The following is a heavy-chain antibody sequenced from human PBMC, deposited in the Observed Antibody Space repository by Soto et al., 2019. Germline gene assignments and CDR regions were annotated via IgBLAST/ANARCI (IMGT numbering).Heavy chain of an antibody. Sequence: EVQLVESGGGLIQPGGSLRLSGAAFGFPVSSNYMSWVGQAPGKGLEWVSVIYSGGSTYYADSVKGRFTISRDNSKNTLYLQMNSLRAEDTAVYYCARDRVESGYPEYFQHWGQGTLVTVSS. J-gene: IGHJ1*01. D-gene: IGHD3-22*01. CDR1: GFPVSSNY. CDR3: ARDRVESGYPEYFQH. CDR2: IYSGGST. V-gene: IGHV3-53*01.